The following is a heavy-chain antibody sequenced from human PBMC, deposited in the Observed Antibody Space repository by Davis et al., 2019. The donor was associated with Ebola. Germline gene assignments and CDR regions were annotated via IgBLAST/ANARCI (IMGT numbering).Heavy chain of an antibody. CDR3: ARGYYYYYYGMDV. V-gene: IGHV1-3*01. CDR1: GDTLTSYA. Sequence: ASVKVSCKAVGDTLTSYAMTWVRQAPGQGLEWMGWINAGNGNTKYSQKFQGRVTITRDTSASTAYMELSSLRSEDTAVYYCARGYYYYYYGMDVWGKGTTVTVSS. J-gene: IGHJ6*04. CDR2: INAGNGNT.